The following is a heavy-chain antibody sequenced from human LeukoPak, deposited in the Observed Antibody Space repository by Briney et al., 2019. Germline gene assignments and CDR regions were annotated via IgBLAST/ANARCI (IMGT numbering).Heavy chain of an antibody. CDR3: ARDHQIRGSYPRYYYMDV. CDR2: IYYSGST. J-gene: IGHJ6*03. D-gene: IGHD1-26*01. Sequence: SETLSLTCTVYGGSISSYYWSWIRQPPGKGLEWIGYIYYSGSTNYNPSLKSRVTISVDTSKNQFSLKLSSVTAADTAVYYCARDHQIRGSYPRYYYMDVWGKGTTVTVSS. V-gene: IGHV4-59*01. CDR1: GGSISSYY.